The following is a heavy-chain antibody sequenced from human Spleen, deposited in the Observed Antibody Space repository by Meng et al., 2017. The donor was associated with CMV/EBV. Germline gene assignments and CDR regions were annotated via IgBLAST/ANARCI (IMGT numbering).Heavy chain of an antibody. Sequence: SVKVSCKASGGTFSSYPISWVRQAPGQGLEWMGGIIPILNTANYAQKFQGRVTITADKSTNTAYMELSSLRSEGTAVYYCARGGGWELPNDYWGQGTLVTVSS. J-gene: IGHJ4*02. CDR1: GGTFSSYP. CDR3: ARGGGWELPNDY. D-gene: IGHD1-26*01. V-gene: IGHV1-69*10. CDR2: IIPILNTA.